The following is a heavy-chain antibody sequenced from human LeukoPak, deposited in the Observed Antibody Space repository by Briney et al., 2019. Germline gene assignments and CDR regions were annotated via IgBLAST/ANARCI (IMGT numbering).Heavy chain of an antibody. CDR2: ISGSGGRT. V-gene: IGHV3-23*01. Sequence: PGASLRLSCAASGFTFGTYAMSWVRQAPGKGLEWVSAISGSGGRTYSADSVKGRFTISRDNSKNTLYLQMNSLGAEDTAVYYCAKEKYSSGFFDYWGQGTLVTVSS. D-gene: IGHD6-19*01. CDR3: AKEKYSSGFFDY. J-gene: IGHJ4*02. CDR1: GFTFGTYA.